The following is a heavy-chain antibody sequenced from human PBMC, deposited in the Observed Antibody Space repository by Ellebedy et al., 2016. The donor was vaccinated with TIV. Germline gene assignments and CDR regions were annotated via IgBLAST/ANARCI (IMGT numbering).Heavy chain of an antibody. J-gene: IGHJ2*01. CDR2: ISSSSSTI. D-gene: IGHD5-24*01. Sequence: GESLKISCAASGFTFSSYSMNWVRQAPGKGLEWVSYISSSSSTIYYADSVKGRFTISRDNAKNSLYLQMNSLRDEDTAVYYCARGERWLQLPHWYFDLWGRGTLVTVSS. CDR3: ARGERWLQLPHWYFDL. CDR1: GFTFSSYS. V-gene: IGHV3-48*02.